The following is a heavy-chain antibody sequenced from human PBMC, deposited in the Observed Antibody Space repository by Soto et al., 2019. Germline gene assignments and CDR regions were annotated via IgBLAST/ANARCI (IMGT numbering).Heavy chain of an antibody. D-gene: IGHD6-13*01. CDR3: ARVSQQLEMDYNWFHP. J-gene: IGHJ5*02. Sequence: GASVKVSCKASGYTFTSYYMHWVRQAPGQGLEWMGIINPSGGSTSYAQKFQGRVTMTRDTSTSTVYMELSSLRSEDTAVYYCARVSQQLEMDYNWFHPWGQGTLVTVS. V-gene: IGHV1-46*03. CDR2: INPSGGST. CDR1: GYTFTSYY.